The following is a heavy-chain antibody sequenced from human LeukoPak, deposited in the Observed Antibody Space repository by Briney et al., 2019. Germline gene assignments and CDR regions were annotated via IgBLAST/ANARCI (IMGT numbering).Heavy chain of an antibody. CDR3: AKDRWNLPDAFDI. V-gene: IGHV3-23*01. CDR1: GGSISSYY. J-gene: IGHJ3*02. CDR2: VSGSGGST. D-gene: IGHD1-1*01. Sequence: ETLSLTCTVSGGSISSYYWSWVRQAPGKGLEWVSVVSGSGGSTYYADSVKGRFTISRDNSRNTLYLQMNSLRAEDTAVYYCAKDRWNLPDAFDIWGQGTMVTVSS.